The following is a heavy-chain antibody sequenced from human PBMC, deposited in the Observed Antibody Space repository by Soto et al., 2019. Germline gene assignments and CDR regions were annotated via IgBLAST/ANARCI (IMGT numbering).Heavy chain of an antibody. CDR2: ISSSSYI. J-gene: IGHJ6*02. Sequence: PGGSLRLSCAASGFTFSSYSMNWVRQAPGKGLERVSSISSSSYIYYADSVKGRFTISRDNAKNSLYLQMNSLRAEDTAVYYCARDLGMADTYYYGMDVWGQRTTVTVSS. V-gene: IGHV3-21*01. D-gene: IGHD6-19*01. CDR1: GFTFSSYS. CDR3: ARDLGMADTYYYGMDV.